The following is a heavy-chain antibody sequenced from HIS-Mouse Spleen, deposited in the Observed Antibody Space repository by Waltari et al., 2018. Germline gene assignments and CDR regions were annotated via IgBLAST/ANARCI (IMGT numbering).Heavy chain of an antibody. CDR2: IYYSGGT. CDR1: GGSISSSSYY. D-gene: IGHD4-17*01. J-gene: IGHJ5*02. Sequence: QLQLQESGPGLVKPSETLSLTCTVSGGSISSSSYYWGWIRQPPGKGLEWIGGIYYSGGTYYNPSLKSRVTISVDTSKNQFSLKLGSVTAADTAVYYCARDYGDNWFDPWGQGTLVTVSS. CDR3: ARDYGDNWFDP. V-gene: IGHV4-39*07.